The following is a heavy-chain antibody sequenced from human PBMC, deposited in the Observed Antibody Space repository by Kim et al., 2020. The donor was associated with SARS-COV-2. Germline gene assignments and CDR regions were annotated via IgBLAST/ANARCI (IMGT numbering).Heavy chain of an antibody. J-gene: IGHJ4*02. D-gene: IGHD3-22*01. CDR3: ARDGDYDSSGLEGY. V-gene: IGHV3-33*01. Sequence: GGSLRLSCAASGFTFSSYGMHWVRQAPGKGLEWVAVIWYDGSNKYYADSVKGRFTISRDNSKNTLYLQMNSLRAEDTAVYYCARDGDYDSSGLEGYWGQGTLVTVSS. CDR1: GFTFSSYG. CDR2: IWYDGSNK.